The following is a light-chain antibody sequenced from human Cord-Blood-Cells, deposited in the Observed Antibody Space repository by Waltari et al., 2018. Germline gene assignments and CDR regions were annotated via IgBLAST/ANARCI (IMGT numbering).Light chain of an antibody. CDR2: GTS. Sequence: EIVLTQSPGTLSLSPGERATLSCRASQSVSSSYLAWYQQKPGQVPRLLFYGTSRRCTGIREMVSVSESGTDCEFTISRLGPEDFAVYYWQQYGSSPRAVGRGTKVE. CDR3: QQYGSSPRA. CDR1: QSVSSSY. J-gene: IGKJ4*01. V-gene: IGKV3-20*01.